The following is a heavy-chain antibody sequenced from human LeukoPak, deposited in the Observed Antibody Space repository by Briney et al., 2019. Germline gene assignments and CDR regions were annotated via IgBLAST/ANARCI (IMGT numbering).Heavy chain of an antibody. Sequence: PGGSLRLSCAASGFTFSSYAMSWVRQAPGKGLEWVSAISGSGGSTYYADSVKGRFTISRDNPKNTLYLQMNSLRAEDTAVYYCANDRLTIFGVVTLYYFDYWGQGTLVTVSS. V-gene: IGHV3-23*01. CDR3: ANDRLTIFGVVTLYYFDY. D-gene: IGHD3-3*01. CDR2: ISGSGGST. CDR1: GFTFSSYA. J-gene: IGHJ4*02.